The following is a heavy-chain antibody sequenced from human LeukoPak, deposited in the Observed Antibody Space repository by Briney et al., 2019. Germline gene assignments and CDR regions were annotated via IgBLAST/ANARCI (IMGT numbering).Heavy chain of an antibody. CDR3: ASDGGPSSLIDY. CDR1: GFAFSIHW. V-gene: IGHV3-7*01. CDR2: IKQDGSEK. Sequence: GGSLRLSCAASGFAFSIHWMGWVRQAPGRGLEWVANIKQDGSEKYYVDSVKGRFTISRDNAKNSLYLQMNSLRAEDTAVYYCASDGGPSSLIDYWGQGTLVTVSS. J-gene: IGHJ4*02. D-gene: IGHD3-16*01.